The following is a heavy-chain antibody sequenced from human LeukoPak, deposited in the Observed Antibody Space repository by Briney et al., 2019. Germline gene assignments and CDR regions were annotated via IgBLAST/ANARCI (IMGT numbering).Heavy chain of an antibody. V-gene: IGHV4-31*03. D-gene: IGHD4-17*01. Sequence: SETLSLTCTVSGGSLSSGGYYWSWIRQHPGKGLEWIGYIYYSGSTYYNPSLKSRVTISVDTSKNQFSLKLSSVTAADTAVYYCARASGDYYYGMDVWGKGTTVTVSS. CDR3: ARASGDYYYGMDV. J-gene: IGHJ6*04. CDR2: IYYSGST. CDR1: GGSLSSGGYY.